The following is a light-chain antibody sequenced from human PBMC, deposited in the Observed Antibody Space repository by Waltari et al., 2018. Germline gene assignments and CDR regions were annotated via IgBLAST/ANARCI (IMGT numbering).Light chain of an antibody. V-gene: IGKV3-20*01. CDR3: QHYGSSMIT. J-gene: IGKJ5*01. Sequence: EIVMTQSPATLSVSRGGSATLSCRASLSIDDSLAWYQQKPGQPPRLLIHGASTRDTGIPVRFSGSGSGTAFTLTISRLEPEDFAVYYCQHYGSSMITFGQGTRLEMK. CDR2: GAS. CDR1: LSIDDS.